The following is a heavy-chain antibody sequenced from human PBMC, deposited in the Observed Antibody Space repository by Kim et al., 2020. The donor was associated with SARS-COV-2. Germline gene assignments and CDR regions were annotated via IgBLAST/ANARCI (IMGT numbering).Heavy chain of an antibody. V-gene: IGHV3-30*03. D-gene: IGHD1-26*01. Sequence: GGSLRLSCAASGFTFSSNDMNWVRQAPGKGLEWVAVISNGGSKYYSADSERGFFTLSGNTSKTLFFLINNIMGADATALYYSGNRGGSFAYYY. CDR3: GNRGGSFAYYY. CDR2: ISNGGSKY. CDR1: GFTFSSND. J-gene: IGHJ6*01.